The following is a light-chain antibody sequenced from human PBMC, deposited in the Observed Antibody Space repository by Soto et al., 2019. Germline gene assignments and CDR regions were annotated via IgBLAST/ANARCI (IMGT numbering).Light chain of an antibody. V-gene: IGLV2-8*01. CDR3: AAWDDSLSASYV. Sequence: QSALTQPPSASGSPGQSVTISCTGTKSDIGVYDFVSWYQHHPGKAPRLIIYEVVQRPSGVPDRFSGSKSGNTASLAISGLRSEDEADYYCAAWDDSLSASYVFGTGTKLTVL. CDR2: EVV. CDR1: KSDIGVYDF. J-gene: IGLJ1*01.